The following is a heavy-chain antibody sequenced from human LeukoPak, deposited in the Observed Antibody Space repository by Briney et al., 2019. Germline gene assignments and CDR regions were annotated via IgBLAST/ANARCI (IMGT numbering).Heavy chain of an antibody. CDR2: INPNSGGT. CDR1: GYTFTGYY. J-gene: IGHJ3*02. D-gene: IGHD6-13*01. CDR3: ARLIAAAGTYSIIHDAVDI. Sequence: ASVKVSCKASGYTFTGYYMHWVRQAPGQGLEWMGWINPNSGGTNYAQKFQGRVTMTRDTSISTAYMELSRLRSDDTAVYYCARLIAAAGTYSIIHDAVDIWGQGTMVTVSS. V-gene: IGHV1-2*02.